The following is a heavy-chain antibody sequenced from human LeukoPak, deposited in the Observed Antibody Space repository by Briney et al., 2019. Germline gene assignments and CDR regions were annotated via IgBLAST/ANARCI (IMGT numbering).Heavy chain of an antibody. Sequence: GESLQISCQGSGYSFTSYWIGWVRQMPGKGLEWMGIIYPGDSDTRYSPSFQGQVTISADKSISTAYLQWSSLKASGTAVYYCARRGSSWFEGFQHWGHGTLGTVSS. J-gene: IGHJ1*01. CDR1: GYSFTSYW. CDR2: IYPGDSDT. V-gene: IGHV5-51*01. CDR3: ARRGSSWFEGFQH. D-gene: IGHD6-13*01.